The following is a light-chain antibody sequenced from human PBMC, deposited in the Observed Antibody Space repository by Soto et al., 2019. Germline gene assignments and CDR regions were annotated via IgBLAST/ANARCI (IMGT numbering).Light chain of an antibody. V-gene: IGKV3-15*01. CDR1: QSVSSN. Sequence: EIVMTQSPATLSVSPGERVTLSCRASQSVSSNLAWYQQKPGQAPRLLIYGASTGATDIPARFSGSGSGTDFTLTISRLEPEDFAVYYCQQYGSSPLTFGGGTKVDIK. CDR3: QQYGSSPLT. CDR2: GAS. J-gene: IGKJ4*01.